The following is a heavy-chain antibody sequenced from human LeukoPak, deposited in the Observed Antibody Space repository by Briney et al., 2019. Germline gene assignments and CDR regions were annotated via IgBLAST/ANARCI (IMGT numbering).Heavy chain of an antibody. J-gene: IGHJ4*02. CDR2: IRSKANSYAT. V-gene: IGHV3-73*01. D-gene: IGHD3-10*01. Sequence: GGSLRLSCAASGFTFSGSAMHWVRQASGKGLEWVGRIRSKANSYATAYAASVKGRFTISRDDSKNTAYLQMNSLKTEDTAVYYCTRHGPGYYGSGSYYYDYWGQGTLVTVSS. CDR3: TRHGPGYYGSGSYYYDY. CDR1: GFTFSGSA.